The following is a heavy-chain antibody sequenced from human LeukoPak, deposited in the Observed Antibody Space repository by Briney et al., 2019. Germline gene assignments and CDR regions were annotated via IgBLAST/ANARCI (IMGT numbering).Heavy chain of an antibody. CDR3: ARVNYGDYLPSFDY. Sequence: AGTLRLSCAASGFTFSSFGMNWVRQAPGKGLEWVSYISISSGIIYYADSVKGRFTISRDNAKNSLYLQMNSLRAEDTAMYYCARVNYGDYLPSFDYWGQGTLVTVSS. V-gene: IGHV3-48*01. CDR1: GFTFSSFG. CDR2: ISISSGII. J-gene: IGHJ4*02. D-gene: IGHD4-17*01.